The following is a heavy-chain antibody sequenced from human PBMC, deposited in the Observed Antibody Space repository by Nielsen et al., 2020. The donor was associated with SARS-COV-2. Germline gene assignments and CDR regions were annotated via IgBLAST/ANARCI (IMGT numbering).Heavy chain of an antibody. J-gene: IGHJ4*02. V-gene: IGHV3-48*03. D-gene: IGHD2-2*01. CDR3: AREQRTSGFDY. CDR1: GFTFSYYE. Sequence: GESLKISCTASGFTFSYYEMNWVRQAPGQGLEWVSYISGNGENIDYADFVEGRFTLSRDNAENSLYLQLNSLRAEDTALYYCAREQRTSGFDYWGQGTLVTVSS. CDR2: ISGNGENI.